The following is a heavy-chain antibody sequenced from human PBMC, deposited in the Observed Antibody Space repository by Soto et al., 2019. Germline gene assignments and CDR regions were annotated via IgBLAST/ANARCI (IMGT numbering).Heavy chain of an antibody. CDR2: IKQDGSEK. CDR3: ARDAPSSGYDTYYYYGMDV. Sequence: PGGSLRLSCAASGFTFSSYWMSWVRQAPGKGLEWVANIKQDGSEKYYVDSVKGRFTISRDNAKNSLYLQMNSLRAEDTAVYYCARDAPSSGYDTYYYYGMDVWGQGTTVTVSS. J-gene: IGHJ6*02. V-gene: IGHV3-7*01. D-gene: IGHD5-12*01. CDR1: GFTFSSYW.